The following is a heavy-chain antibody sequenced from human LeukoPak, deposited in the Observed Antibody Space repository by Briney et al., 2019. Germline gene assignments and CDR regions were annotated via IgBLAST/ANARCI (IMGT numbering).Heavy chain of an antibody. CDR3: AKDWEPHGQWVSFDL. V-gene: IGHV3-9*01. Sequence: GRSLRLSCAASGFTFDDYAMHWVRQAPGKGLEWVSGISWNSGSIGYADPVKGRFTISRDNAKNSLYLQMNSLRAEDTALCYCAKDWEPHGQWVSFDLWGRGTLVTVSS. CDR1: GFTFDDYA. CDR2: ISWNSGSI. D-gene: IGHD6-19*01. J-gene: IGHJ2*01.